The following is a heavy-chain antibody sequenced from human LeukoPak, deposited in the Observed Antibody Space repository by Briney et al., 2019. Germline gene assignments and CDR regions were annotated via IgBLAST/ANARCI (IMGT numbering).Heavy chain of an antibody. CDR2: IYYSGST. V-gene: IGHV4-34*01. CDR3: AMSTFQGFDP. Sequence: SETLSLTCAVYGGSFSGYYWSWIRQPPGKGLEWIGSIYYSGSTYYNPSLKSRVTISVDTSKNQFSLKLSSVTAADTAVYYCAMSTFQGFDPWGQGTLVTVSS. CDR1: GGSFSGYY. D-gene: IGHD2-2*01. J-gene: IGHJ5*02.